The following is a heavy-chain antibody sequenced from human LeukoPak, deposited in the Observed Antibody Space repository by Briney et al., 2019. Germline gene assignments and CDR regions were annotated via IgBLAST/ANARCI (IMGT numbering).Heavy chain of an antibody. Sequence: GESLKISCKGSGYTFTSYWIGWVRQMPGKGLEWMGLIYPGDSDTRYSPSFQGQVTISADSSINTAYLQWSSLKASDTAMYYCARKNLGAFDYWGQGTLVTVSS. CDR3: ARKNLGAFDY. CDR2: IYPGDSDT. J-gene: IGHJ4*02. V-gene: IGHV5-51*01. CDR1: GYTFTSYW. D-gene: IGHD1-26*01.